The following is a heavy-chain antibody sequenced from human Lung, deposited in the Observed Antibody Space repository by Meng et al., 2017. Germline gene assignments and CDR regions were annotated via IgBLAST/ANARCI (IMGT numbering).Heavy chain of an antibody. J-gene: IGHJ4*02. V-gene: IGHV4-34*01. CDR3: ARGPTTMAHDFDY. CDR2: INHSGST. CDR1: GGSFSDYF. Sequence: QVQLQQCGSGLLQPSETLSLPSIVSGGSFSDYFGSRIRQPPGKGLEWIGEINHSGSTNYNPSLESRATISVDTSQNNLSLKLSSVTAADSAVYYCARGPTTMAHDFDYWGQGTLVTVSS. D-gene: IGHD4-11*01.